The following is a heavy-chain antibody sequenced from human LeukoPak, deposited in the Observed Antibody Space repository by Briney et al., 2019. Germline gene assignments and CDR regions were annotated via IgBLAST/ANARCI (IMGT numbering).Heavy chain of an antibody. CDR3: ATDRHIAAAGAFDY. J-gene: IGHJ4*02. CDR1: GYTFTSYG. Sequence: GASVKVSCKASGYTFTSYGISWVRQAPGQGLEWMGWISAYNGNTNYAQKLQGRVTMTTDTSTSTAYMELRSLRSDDTAVYYCATDRHIAAAGAFDYWGQGTLVTVSS. D-gene: IGHD6-13*01. CDR2: ISAYNGNT. V-gene: IGHV1-18*01.